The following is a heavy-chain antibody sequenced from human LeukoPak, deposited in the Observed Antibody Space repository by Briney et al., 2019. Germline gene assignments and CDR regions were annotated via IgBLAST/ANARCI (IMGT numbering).Heavy chain of an antibody. V-gene: IGHV4-59*01. CDR3: ACLSGSYYKGEDY. D-gene: IGHD3-10*01. CDR2: IYYRGST. CDR1: GGSFSGYY. Sequence: SETLSLTCAVYGGSFSGYYWSWIRQPPGQGLEWIGYIYYRGSTNYNPSLKSRVTISVDTSKNQFSLKLSSVTAADTAVYYCACLSGSYYKGEDYWGQGTLVTVSS. J-gene: IGHJ4*02.